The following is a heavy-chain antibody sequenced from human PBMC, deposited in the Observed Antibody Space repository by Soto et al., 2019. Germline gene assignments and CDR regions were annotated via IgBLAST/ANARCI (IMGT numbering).Heavy chain of an antibody. J-gene: IGHJ4*02. Sequence: EVQLVESGGDLVQPGGSLRLSCAASGFILSSWMSWVRQVPGKGLEWVANIKEDGSEKHYVDSVKGRFTISRDNAKKSLYLQMNSLRVEDTAVYYCARDRDSRGYALFDNWGQGALVTVSS. D-gene: IGHD3-22*01. CDR1: GFILSSW. CDR3: ARDRDSRGYALFDN. CDR2: IKEDGSEK. V-gene: IGHV3-7*01.